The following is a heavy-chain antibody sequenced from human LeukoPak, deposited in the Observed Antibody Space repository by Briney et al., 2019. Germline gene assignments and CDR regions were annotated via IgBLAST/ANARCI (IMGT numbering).Heavy chain of an antibody. CDR3: AKDNRRHYTSGPNPDSLH. Sequence: GRSLGLSCAGSGFIFNNYAMHWVRQPPGKGLEWVSGISWNSGSIDYADSVKGRFTISRGNAKNSLYLQMNSLRVEDTAFYYCAKDNRRHYTSGPNPDSLHWGQGALVTVSS. CDR2: ISWNSGSI. J-gene: IGHJ4*02. D-gene: IGHD6-19*01. V-gene: IGHV3-9*01. CDR1: GFIFNNYA.